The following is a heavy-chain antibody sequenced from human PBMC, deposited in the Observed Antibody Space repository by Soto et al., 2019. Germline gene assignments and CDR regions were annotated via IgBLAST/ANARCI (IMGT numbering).Heavy chain of an antibody. CDR1: GFTFSRSA. CDR3: AKDAGPPGTSEWYFDL. V-gene: IGHV3-23*01. Sequence: EVQLLESGGGLVKPGGSLRLSCAASGFTFSRSAMSWVRQAPGKGLEWVSGISRSGGRTYDADSVKGRFTISRDNSKNTLYLQMNSLRAEDTAVYYCAKDAGPPGTSEWYFDLWGRGALVTVSS. J-gene: IGHJ2*01. CDR2: ISRSGGRT. D-gene: IGHD1-26*01.